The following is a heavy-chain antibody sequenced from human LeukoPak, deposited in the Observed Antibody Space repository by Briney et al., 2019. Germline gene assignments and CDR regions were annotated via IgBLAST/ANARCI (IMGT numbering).Heavy chain of an antibody. J-gene: IGHJ6*03. V-gene: IGHV4-34*01. D-gene: IGHD6-13*01. CDR3: ARSYSSSWYYYYYYMDV. CDR1: GGSFSGHY. Sequence: SETLSLTCAVYGGSFSGHYWSWIRQPPGKGLEWIGEINHSGSTNYNPSLKSRVTISVDTSKNQFSLKLSSVTAADTAVYYCARSYSSSWYYYYYYMDVWGKGTTVTISS. CDR2: INHSGST.